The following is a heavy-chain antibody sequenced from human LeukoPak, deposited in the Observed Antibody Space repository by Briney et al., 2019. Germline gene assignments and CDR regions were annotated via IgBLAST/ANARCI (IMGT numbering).Heavy chain of an antibody. CDR2: NIPIFGTA. CDR3: AKDLRDSTSYYYYGMDV. V-gene: IGHV1-69*13. Sequence: SVKVSCKASGGTFSSYAISWVRQAPGQGLEWMGGNIPIFGTANYAQKFQGRVTITADESTSTAYVELSSLRSEDTAVYYCAKDLRDSTSYYYYGMDVWGQGTTVTVSS. D-gene: IGHD2-15*01. J-gene: IGHJ6*02. CDR1: GGTFSSYA.